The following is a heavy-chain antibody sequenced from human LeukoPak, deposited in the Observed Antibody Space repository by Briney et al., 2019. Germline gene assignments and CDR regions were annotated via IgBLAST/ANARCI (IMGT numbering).Heavy chain of an antibody. CDR2: IYPGDPDT. J-gene: IGHJ4*02. CDR1: GYSFPSYW. V-gene: IGHV5-51*01. CDR3: ARHLYCTTTTCSYFDS. Sequence: GESLKISCKGSGYSFPSYWIGWVRQMPGKGLEWMGIIYPGDPDTRYSPSFQGQVTISADKSINTAYLQWSSPKAPDTAMYYCARHLYCTTTTCSYFDSWGQGTLVTVSS. D-gene: IGHD2/OR15-2a*01.